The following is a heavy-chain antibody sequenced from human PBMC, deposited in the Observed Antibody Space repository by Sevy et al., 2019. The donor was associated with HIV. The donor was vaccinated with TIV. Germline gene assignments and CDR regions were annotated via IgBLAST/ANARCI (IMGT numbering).Heavy chain of an antibody. CDR2: IRPDGSDK. Sequence: GGSLRLSCEASGFTFSPYWMTWVRQAPGKGLEWVANIRPDGSDKYYVDSVKGRFTISRDNAKNSLYLQMNSLRADDTAMYYCGRGVGLDRWGQGALVTVSS. V-gene: IGHV3-7*01. D-gene: IGHD1-26*01. J-gene: IGHJ5*02. CDR3: GRGVGLDR. CDR1: GFTFSPYW.